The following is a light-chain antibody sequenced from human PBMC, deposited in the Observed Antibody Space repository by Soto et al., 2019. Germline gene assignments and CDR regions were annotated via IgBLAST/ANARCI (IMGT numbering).Light chain of an antibody. J-gene: IGKJ1*01. CDR3: HLRSNWWP. Sequence: EVGLTQSPATLSLFPGERATLSCRASQSVSSSLAWYQQKPGQPPRVLIYDTSNRATGIPARFSGSGSGTDFTLTISSLEPEDFAVYYCHLRSNWWPFGQGTKVEI. CDR1: QSVSSS. V-gene: IGKV3-11*01. CDR2: DTS.